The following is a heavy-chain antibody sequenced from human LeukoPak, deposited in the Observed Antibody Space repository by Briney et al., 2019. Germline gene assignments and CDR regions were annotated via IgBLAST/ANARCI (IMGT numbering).Heavy chain of an antibody. Sequence: PGGSLRLSCAASGFTFSSYELNWVRQAPGKGLEWVSYISSSGSTIYYADSVKGRFTISRDNAKNSLYLQMNSLRAEDTAVYYCARDRDYYDSSGPDAFDIWGQGTMVTVSS. CDR1: GFTFSSYE. D-gene: IGHD3-22*01. CDR2: ISSSGSTI. CDR3: ARDRDYYDSSGPDAFDI. J-gene: IGHJ3*02. V-gene: IGHV3-48*03.